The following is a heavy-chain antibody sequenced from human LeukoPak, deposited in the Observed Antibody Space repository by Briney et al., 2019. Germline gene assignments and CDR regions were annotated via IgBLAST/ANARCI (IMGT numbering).Heavy chain of an antibody. J-gene: IGHJ4*02. Sequence: PSETLSLTCTVSGGSISSSSYYWGWIRQPPGKGLEWIGSIYYSGSTNYNPSLKSRVTISVDTSKNQFSLKLSSVTAADTAVYYCARDMTTHFDYWGQGTLVTVSS. D-gene: IGHD4-11*01. CDR3: ARDMTTHFDY. V-gene: IGHV4-39*07. CDR2: IYYSGST. CDR1: GGSISSSSYY.